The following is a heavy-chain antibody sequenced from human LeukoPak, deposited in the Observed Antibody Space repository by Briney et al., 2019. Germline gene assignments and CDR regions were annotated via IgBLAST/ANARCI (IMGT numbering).Heavy chain of an antibody. CDR1: SGSITSYY. CDR3: SRHRGDGFDY. Sequence: SETLSLTCTASSGSITSYYWSWIRQPPGKGLEGIGYIYSSGSTNYNPSLDSQVTISLDPSKNQFSLELTYVTAADPAVDYLSRHRGDGFDYWGQGTLVTVSS. V-gene: IGHV4-4*09. D-gene: IGHD2-21*01. J-gene: IGHJ4*02. CDR2: IYSSGST.